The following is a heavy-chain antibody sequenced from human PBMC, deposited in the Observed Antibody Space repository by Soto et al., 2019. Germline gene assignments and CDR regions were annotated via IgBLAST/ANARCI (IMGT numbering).Heavy chain of an antibody. D-gene: IGHD3-10*01. V-gene: IGHV4-4*07. J-gene: IGHJ6*02. CDR2: ISPSGDS. Sequence: SETLSLTCAVSNAYITTYYWTWIRQPAGKGLEWIGRISPSGDSTYNPSLQSRVTMSVDTFNNQLSLKLTSVTAADTAVYYCASLGRNYYDGMDVWGPGTTVTVSS. CDR1: NAYITTYY. CDR3: ASLGRNYYDGMDV.